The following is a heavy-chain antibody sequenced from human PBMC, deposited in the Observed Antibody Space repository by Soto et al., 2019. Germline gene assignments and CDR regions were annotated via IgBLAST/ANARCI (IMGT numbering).Heavy chain of an antibody. D-gene: IGHD3-22*01. V-gene: IGHV4-59*01. Sequence: PSQTQSLSYTVSGGSISSYYWSWIRQPPGKGLEWIGYIYYSGSTNYNPSLKSRVTISVDTSKNQFSLKLSSVTAADTAVYYCARYSRDSSGYPSPFDYWGQGTLVTVSS. J-gene: IGHJ4*02. CDR2: IYYSGST. CDR1: GGSISSYY. CDR3: ARYSRDSSGYPSPFDY.